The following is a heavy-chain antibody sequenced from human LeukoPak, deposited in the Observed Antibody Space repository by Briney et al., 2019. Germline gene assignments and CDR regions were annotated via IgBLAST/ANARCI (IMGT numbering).Heavy chain of an antibody. V-gene: IGHV1-24*01. D-gene: IGHD3-10*01. J-gene: IGHJ4*02. CDR2: FDPENGET. CDR3: ATLPDHYYGSGRRPRADY. CDR1: GYTLTELS. Sequence: SSVNVSCKVSGYTLTELSMHWVRQAPGKGLEWMGVFDPENGETIYAQKFQGRVTMTEDTSTDTAYMELSSMRSEDTAVYYCATLPDHYYGSGRRPRADYWGQGTLVTVSS.